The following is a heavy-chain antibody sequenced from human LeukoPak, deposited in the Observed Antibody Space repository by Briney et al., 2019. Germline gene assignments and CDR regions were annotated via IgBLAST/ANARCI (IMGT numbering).Heavy chain of an antibody. J-gene: IGHJ4*02. CDR3: AREDSGYDLDY. D-gene: IGHD5-12*01. CDR2: IKQDGSEK. Sequence: PGGSLRLSCAASGFTFSSYCMSWVRQAPGKGLEWVANIKQDGSEKYYVDSVKGRFTISRDNAKNSLYLQMNSLRAEDTAVYYCAREDSGYDLDYWGQGTLVTVSS. CDR1: GFTFSSYC. V-gene: IGHV3-7*01.